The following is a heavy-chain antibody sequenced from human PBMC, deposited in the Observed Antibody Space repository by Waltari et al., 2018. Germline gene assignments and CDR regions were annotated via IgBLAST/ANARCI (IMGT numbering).Heavy chain of an antibody. CDR1: GFTFGDYA. D-gene: IGHD3-10*01. Sequence: EVQLVESGGGLVQPGRSLRLSCTASGFTFGDYAMSWVRQAPGKGLEWVGFIRSKAYGGTTEYAASVKGRFTISRDDSKSIAYLQMNSLKTEDTAVYYCTRNPPLVRGVRQFDYWGQGTLVTVSS. CDR3: TRNPPLVRGVRQFDY. V-gene: IGHV3-49*04. CDR2: IRSKAYGGTT. J-gene: IGHJ4*02.